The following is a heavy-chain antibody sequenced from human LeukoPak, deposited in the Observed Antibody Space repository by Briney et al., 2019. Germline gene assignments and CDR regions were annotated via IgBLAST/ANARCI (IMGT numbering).Heavy chain of an antibody. V-gene: IGHV1-2*02. CDR2: INPNSGGT. CDR3: ARGTEYYDFWSGYYSGFDY. Sequence: GASVKVSCKASGYTFTGYYMHWVRQALGQGLEWMGWINPNSGGTNYAQKFQGRVTMTRDTSISTAYMELSRLRSDDTAVYYCARGTEYYDFWSGYYSGFDYWGQGTLVTVSS. CDR1: GYTFTGYY. J-gene: IGHJ4*02. D-gene: IGHD3-3*01.